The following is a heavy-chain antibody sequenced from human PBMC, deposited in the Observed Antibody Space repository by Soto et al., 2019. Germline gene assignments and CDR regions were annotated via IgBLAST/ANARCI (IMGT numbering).Heavy chain of an antibody. J-gene: IGHJ4*02. Sequence: LFGVAPGFTFNSNIINLVCQPPGKGLEWLSFINSRSTTIYYADSVKGRLTVSRDNAKSSLYLQMNSLRDEDTAVYYCAARRHYDLLTGYYGFDYWGQGSLVTVS. CDR2: INSRSTTI. D-gene: IGHD3-9*01. CDR1: GFTFNSNI. V-gene: IGHV3-48*02. CDR3: AARRHYDLLTGYYGFDY.